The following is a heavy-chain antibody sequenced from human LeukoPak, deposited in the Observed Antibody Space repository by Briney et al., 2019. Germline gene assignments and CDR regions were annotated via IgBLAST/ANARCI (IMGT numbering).Heavy chain of an antibody. J-gene: IGHJ4*02. V-gene: IGHV3-9*01. CDR3: AKESGYYLDYFDY. D-gene: IGHD3-22*01. Sequence: GRSLRLSCEASGFTFDDYAMHWVRQAPGKGLEWVSGISWNSGSIGYADSVKGRFTISRDNSKNTLYLQMNSLRAEDTAVYYCAKESGYYLDYFDYWGQGTLVTVSS. CDR1: GFTFDDYA. CDR2: ISWNSGSI.